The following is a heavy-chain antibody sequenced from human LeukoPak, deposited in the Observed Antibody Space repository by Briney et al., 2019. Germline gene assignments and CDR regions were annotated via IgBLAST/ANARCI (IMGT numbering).Heavy chain of an antibody. CDR1: GFTFSSYG. V-gene: IGHV3-30*18. CDR2: ISYDGSNK. J-gene: IGHJ4*02. CDR3: AKDPRNLGYYFDY. Sequence: GGSLRLSCAASGFTFSSYGMHWVRQAPGKGLEWVAVISYDGSNKYYADPVKGRFTISRDNSKNTLYLQMNSLRAEDTAVYYCAKDPRNLGYYFDYWGQGTLVTVSS. D-gene: IGHD7-27*01.